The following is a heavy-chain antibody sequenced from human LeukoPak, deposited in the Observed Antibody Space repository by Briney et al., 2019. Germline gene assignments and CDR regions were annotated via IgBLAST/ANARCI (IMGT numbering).Heavy chain of an antibody. CDR3: ARDQTGYSSSWDAFDI. CDR2: INPSGGST. J-gene: IGHJ3*02. Sequence: ASVKVSCKASGYTFTSYYMHWVRQAPGQGLEWMGIINPSGGSTSYAQKFQGRVTMTRDMSTSTVYMELSSLRSEDTAVYYCARDQTGYSSSWDAFDIWGQGTMVTVSS. CDR1: GYTFTSYY. D-gene: IGHD6-13*01. V-gene: IGHV1-46*01.